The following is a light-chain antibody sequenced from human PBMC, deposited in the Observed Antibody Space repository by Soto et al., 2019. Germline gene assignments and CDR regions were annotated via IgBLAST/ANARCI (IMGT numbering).Light chain of an antibody. CDR3: QQHSNWPLYT. CDR2: EAL. Sequence: ETVLTQSPATLSLSPGERATLSCRASRSISTYLAWYQQKPGQAPRLLIYEALNRATGIPARFSGSGSGTDFTLTISSLEPEDFAVYYCQQHSNWPLYTFGQGTKLEIK. CDR1: RSISTY. V-gene: IGKV3-11*01. J-gene: IGKJ2*01.